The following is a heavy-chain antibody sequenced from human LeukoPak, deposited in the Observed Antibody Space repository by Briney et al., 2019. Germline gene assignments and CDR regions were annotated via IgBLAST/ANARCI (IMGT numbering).Heavy chain of an antibody. Sequence: ASVKVSCKASGYTFTSYGISWVRQAPGQGLEWMGWISTYNGNTHYAQKLQGRVTMTTDTSTSTAYMELSRLRSDDTAVYYCARGGDVYYYYGMDVWGQGTTVTVSS. V-gene: IGHV1-18*01. CDR2: ISTYNGNT. CDR3: ARGGDVYYYYGMDV. J-gene: IGHJ6*02. CDR1: GYTFTSYG. D-gene: IGHD2-21*02.